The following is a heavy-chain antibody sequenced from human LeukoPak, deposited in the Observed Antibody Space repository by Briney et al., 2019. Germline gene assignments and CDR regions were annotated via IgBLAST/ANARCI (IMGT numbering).Heavy chain of an antibody. CDR1: GGSISSGSYY. Sequence: SETLSLTCTVSGGSISSGSYYWSWIRQPAGKGLEWIGRIYTSGSTNYNPSLKSRVTISVDTSKNQFSLKLSSVTAADTAVYYCARHRPGIAAAERVKTAFDIWGQGTMVTVSS. D-gene: IGHD6-13*01. V-gene: IGHV4-61*02. CDR3: ARHRPGIAAAERVKTAFDI. J-gene: IGHJ3*02. CDR2: IYTSGST.